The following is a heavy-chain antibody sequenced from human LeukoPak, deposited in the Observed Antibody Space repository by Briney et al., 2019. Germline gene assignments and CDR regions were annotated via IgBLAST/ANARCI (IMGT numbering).Heavy chain of an antibody. Sequence: SETLSLTCTVSGGSISSYYWSWIRQPPGKGLEWIGYIYYSGSTNYNPSLKSRVTISVDTSKNQFSLKLSSVTAADTAVYYCTRGVWEQVVLAYYYYMVVWGKGTTVTVSS. CDR2: IYYSGST. D-gene: IGHD1-26*01. V-gene: IGHV4-59*01. CDR1: GGSISSYY. CDR3: TRGVWEQVVLAYYYYMVV. J-gene: IGHJ6*03.